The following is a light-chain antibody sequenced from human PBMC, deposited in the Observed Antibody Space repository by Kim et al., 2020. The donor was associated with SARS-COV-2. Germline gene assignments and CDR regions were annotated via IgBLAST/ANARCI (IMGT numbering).Light chain of an antibody. V-gene: IGLV3-21*01. Sequence: AGKTARLSCGGDNIGDTRVHWYQKKPGQAPVLVIHYNSDRPAGIPERFSGSNSGNTATLTISGVDAGDEDDYYCQVWDSTSDPVIFGGGTKLTVL. J-gene: IGLJ2*01. CDR1: NIGDTR. CDR3: QVWDSTSDPVI. CDR2: YNS.